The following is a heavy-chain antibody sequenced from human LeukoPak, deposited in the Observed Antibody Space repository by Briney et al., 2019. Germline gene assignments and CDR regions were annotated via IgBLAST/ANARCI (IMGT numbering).Heavy chain of an antibody. J-gene: IGHJ5*02. V-gene: IGHV3-21*01. CDR1: GFTLSSYD. CDR2: ISTSSRYI. D-gene: IGHD2-2*01. Sequence: TGGSLRLSCAASGFTLSSYDMNWVRQAPGKGLEWVSSISTSSRYIYYKDSVRGRFTISRDDAKNSLHLEMNSLRAEDTAVYYCARADCSSSTCYLRRSWFDPWGQGTLVTVSS. CDR3: ARADCSSSTCYLRRSWFDP.